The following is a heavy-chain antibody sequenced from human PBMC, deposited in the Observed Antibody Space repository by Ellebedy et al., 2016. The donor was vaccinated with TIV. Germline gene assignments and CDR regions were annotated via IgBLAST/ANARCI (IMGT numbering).Heavy chain of an antibody. V-gene: IGHV3-30*03. Sequence: GESLKISXAASGFTFSSYGMHWVRQAPGKGLEWVAVISYDGSNKYYADSVKGRFTISRDNAKNSLYLQMNSLRAEDTAVYYCARVRPDDYYDSSGYYSDAFDIWGQGTMVTVSS. J-gene: IGHJ3*02. CDR1: GFTFSSYG. CDR2: ISYDGSNK. D-gene: IGHD3-22*01. CDR3: ARVRPDDYYDSSGYYSDAFDI.